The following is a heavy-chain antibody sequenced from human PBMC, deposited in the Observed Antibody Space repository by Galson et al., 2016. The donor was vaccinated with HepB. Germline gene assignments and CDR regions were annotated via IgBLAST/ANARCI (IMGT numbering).Heavy chain of an antibody. V-gene: IGHV3-21*01. CDR3: AREPHDFGDYGVDY. CDR1: GFSFSTHS. J-gene: IGHJ4*02. Sequence: SLRLSCAASGFSFSTHSMDWVRQAPGKGLEWVSYISRSSSYISYADSVKGRFTISRDNAKNSLYLQLNSLRAEDTAVYYCAREPHDFGDYGVDYWGQGTLVTVSS. D-gene: IGHD4-17*01. CDR2: ISRSSSYI.